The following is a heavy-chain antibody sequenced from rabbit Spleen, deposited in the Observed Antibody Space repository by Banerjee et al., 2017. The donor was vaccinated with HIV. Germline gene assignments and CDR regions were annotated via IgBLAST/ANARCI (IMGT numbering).Heavy chain of an antibody. CDR1: GFSFSAGYY. Sequence: QSLEESGGDLVKPGASLTLTCTDSGFSFSAGYYMCWVRQAPGKGLEWIACIHAGSSNNIYYATWAKGRFSISKTSSTKVTLQMTSRTAADTATYFCARFYAGYGDFGYAEMWGPGTLVTVS. J-gene: IGHJ4*01. CDR3: ARFYAGYGDFGYAEM. D-gene: IGHD7-1*01. V-gene: IGHV1S40*01. CDR2: IHAGSSNNI.